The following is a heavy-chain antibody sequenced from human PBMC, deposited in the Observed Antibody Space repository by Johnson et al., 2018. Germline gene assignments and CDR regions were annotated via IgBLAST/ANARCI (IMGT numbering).Heavy chain of an antibody. CDR1: GFTFSSYD. J-gene: IGHJ3*02. Sequence: VQLVESGGGLVQPGGSLRLSCAASGFTFSSYDMHWVRQATGKGLEWVSAIGTAGDTYYPGSVKGRFTISRENAKNSLYLQMNSLSAGDTAVYYCARESESDAFDIWGQGTMGTGSS. CDR3: ARESESDAFDI. CDR2: IGTAGDT. V-gene: IGHV3-13*01.